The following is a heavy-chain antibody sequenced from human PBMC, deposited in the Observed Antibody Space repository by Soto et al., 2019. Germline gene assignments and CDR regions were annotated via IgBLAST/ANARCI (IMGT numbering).Heavy chain of an antibody. Sequence: SVKISCKAPVGPLSSYAISLVRQAPGQGLEWMGGIIPIFGTANYAQKFQGRVTITADESTSTAYMELSSLRSEDTAVYYCARVLIEYDSSGHQTFDYWGQGTLVTVSS. V-gene: IGHV1-69*13. J-gene: IGHJ4*02. D-gene: IGHD3-22*01. CDR1: VGPLSSYA. CDR3: ARVLIEYDSSGHQTFDY. CDR2: IIPIFGTA.